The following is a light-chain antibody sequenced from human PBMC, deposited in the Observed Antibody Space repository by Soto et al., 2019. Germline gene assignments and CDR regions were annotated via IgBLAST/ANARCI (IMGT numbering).Light chain of an antibody. CDR3: PHYRTS. J-gene: IGKJ4*01. V-gene: IGKV3-20*01. CDR2: GAS. Sequence: EIVLTQSPGTLSLSPGERATLSCRASQGVSSSYLAWYQQKPGQPPRLLIYGASSSATGIPDRFSVSGSGTEFTLTITRLEPDDFAVYYCPHYRTSFGGGTKVEIK. CDR1: QGVSSSY.